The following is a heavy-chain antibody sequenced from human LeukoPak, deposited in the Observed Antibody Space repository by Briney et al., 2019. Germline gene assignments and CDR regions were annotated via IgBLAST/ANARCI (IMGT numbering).Heavy chain of an antibody. D-gene: IGHD7-27*01. V-gene: IGHV1-2*02. CDR3: ARVTNWGYYYYYMDV. CDR1: GYTFTGYY. Sequence: ASVKVSCKASGYTFTGYYMHWVRQAPGQGLEWMGWINPNSGGTNYAQKFQGRVTMTRDTSISTAYMELSRLRSDDTAVYYCARVTNWGYYYYYMDVWGKGTTVTVSS. J-gene: IGHJ6*03. CDR2: INPNSGGT.